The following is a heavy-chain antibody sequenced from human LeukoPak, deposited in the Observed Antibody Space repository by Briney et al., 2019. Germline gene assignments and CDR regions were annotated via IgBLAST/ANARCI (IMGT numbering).Heavy chain of an antibody. CDR2: SNPNSGGT. J-gene: IGHJ6*02. V-gene: IGHV1-2*02. CDR3: AGELSGVSPPYYSYGMDV. Sequence: ASVKVSCKASGYTFTGCDMHWGRQAPGQGLELMGWSNPNSGGTNYAQKFQGRGTMTWVTSISTASKELSSLRSDDTAASYSAGELSGVSPPYYSYGMDVWGQGTTVTVSS. CDR1: GYTFTGCD.